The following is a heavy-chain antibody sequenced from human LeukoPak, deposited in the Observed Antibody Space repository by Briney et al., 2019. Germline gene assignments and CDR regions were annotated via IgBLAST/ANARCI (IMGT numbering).Heavy chain of an antibody. D-gene: IGHD2-2*01. V-gene: IGHV1-69*01. J-gene: IGHJ4*02. CDR3: AVYCSSTSCYHFDY. Sequence: SVKVSCKASGGTFSSYAISWVRQAPGQGLEWMGGIILIFGTANYAQKFQGRVTITADESTSTAYMELSSLRSEDTAVYYCAVYCSSTSCYHFDYWGQGTLVTVSS. CDR2: IILIFGTA. CDR1: GGTFSSYA.